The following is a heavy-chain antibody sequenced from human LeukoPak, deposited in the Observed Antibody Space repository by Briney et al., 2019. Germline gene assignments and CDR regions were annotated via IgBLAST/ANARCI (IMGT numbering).Heavy chain of an antibody. CDR3: AIIGTPGETEYYRL. V-gene: IGHV3-7*01. CDR1: GFTISFW. J-gene: IGHJ1*01. D-gene: IGHD2-21*01. CDR2: IRYDAGTR. Sequence: PGGSLRLSCAASGFTISFWMSWVRQAPGKGPEWLATIRYDAGTRYYADSMRGRFTISRDNAQNSLYLQINSLRAEDTAIYYCAIIGTPGETEYYRLWGQGTRVTVSS.